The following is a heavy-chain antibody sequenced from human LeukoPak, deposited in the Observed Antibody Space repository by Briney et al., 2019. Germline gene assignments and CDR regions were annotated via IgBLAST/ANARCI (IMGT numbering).Heavy chain of an antibody. CDR3: AKSTVVNPNYYYYGMDV. CDR2: ISWNSGSI. CDR1: GFTFDDYA. J-gene: IGHJ6*02. V-gene: IGHV3-9*01. Sequence: PGGSLRLSCAASGFTFDDYAMHWVRQAPGKGLEWVSGISWNSGSIGYADSVKGRFTISRDTAKNSVYLQMNSLRAEDTALYYCAKSTVVNPNYYYYGMDVWGQGTTVTVSS. D-gene: IGHD4-23*01.